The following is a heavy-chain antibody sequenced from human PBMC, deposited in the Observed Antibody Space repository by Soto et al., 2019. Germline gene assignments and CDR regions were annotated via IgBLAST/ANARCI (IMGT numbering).Heavy chain of an antibody. CDR3: AKSRDYYDSSGPSFDP. J-gene: IGHJ5*02. Sequence: SLRLSCAASGFTFSSYGMHWVRQAPGKGLEWVAVISYEGSNKYYADSVKGRFTISRDNSKNTLYLQMNSLRAEDTAVYYCAKSRDYYDSSGPSFDPWGQGTLVTVSS. CDR1: GFTFSSYG. D-gene: IGHD3-22*01. CDR2: ISYEGSNK. V-gene: IGHV3-30*18.